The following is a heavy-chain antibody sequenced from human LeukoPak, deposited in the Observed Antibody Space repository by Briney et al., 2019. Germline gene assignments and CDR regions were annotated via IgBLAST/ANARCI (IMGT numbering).Heavy chain of an antibody. CDR3: ARASNSKDYYYYYYYMDV. V-gene: IGHV4-39*07. CDR2: IYYSGST. CDR1: GGSISSSSYY. J-gene: IGHJ6*03. Sequence: SETLSLTCTVSGGSISSSSYYWGWIRQPPGKGLEWIGSIYYSGSTNYNPSLKSRVTISVDTSKNQFSLKLSSVTAADTAVYYCARASNSKDYYYYYYYMDVWGKGTTVTVSS. D-gene: IGHD4-11*01.